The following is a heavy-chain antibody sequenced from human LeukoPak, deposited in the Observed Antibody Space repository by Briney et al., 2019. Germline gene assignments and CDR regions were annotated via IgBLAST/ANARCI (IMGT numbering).Heavy chain of an antibody. D-gene: IGHD3-10*01. CDR1: GFSFSNFR. CDR2: ISSSSNYI. V-gene: IGHV3-21*01. CDR3: ARGRSITLLRGVAMSDGFDI. J-gene: IGHJ3*02. Sequence: GGSLRLSCAASGFSFSNFRMNWVRQAPGKGLEWVSSISSSSNYIYYADSVRGRFTISRDNAKNSVFLQMNGLRAEDTALYYCARGRSITLLRGVAMSDGFDIWGQGAMVAVSS.